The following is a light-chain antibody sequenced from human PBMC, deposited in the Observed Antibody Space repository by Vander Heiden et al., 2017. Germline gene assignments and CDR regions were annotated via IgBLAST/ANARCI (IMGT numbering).Light chain of an antibody. CDR1: NMGSKS. Sequence: SYELTQPLPVSVALGPTARMTCGGNNMGSKSVHWYQQKPGQAPVLVIYRDSNRPSGIPERFSGSNSGNTATLTISRVQAGDEVDYYCQVWDSSTAGVVFGGGTKLTVL. V-gene: IGLV3-9*01. CDR3: QVWDSSTAGVV. CDR2: RDS. J-gene: IGLJ2*01.